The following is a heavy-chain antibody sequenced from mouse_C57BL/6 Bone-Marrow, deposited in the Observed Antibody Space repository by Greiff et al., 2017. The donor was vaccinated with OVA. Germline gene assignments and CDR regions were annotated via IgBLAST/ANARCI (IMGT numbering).Heavy chain of an antibody. CDR1: GYTFTSYW. Sequence: QVQLQQPGAELVKPGASVKMSCKASGYTFTSYWITWVKQRPGQGLEWIGDIYPGSGSTNYNEKFKSKATLTVDTSSSTAYMQLSSLTSEDSAVYYCASSHYGSSYDAMDYWGQGTSVTVSS. D-gene: IGHD1-1*01. CDR3: ASSHYGSSYDAMDY. J-gene: IGHJ4*01. CDR2: IYPGSGST. V-gene: IGHV1-55*01.